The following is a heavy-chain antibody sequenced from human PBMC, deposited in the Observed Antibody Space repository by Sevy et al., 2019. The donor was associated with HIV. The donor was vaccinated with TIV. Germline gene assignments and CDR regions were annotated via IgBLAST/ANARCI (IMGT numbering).Heavy chain of an antibody. CDR1: GYSFSTYW. J-gene: IGHJ6*02. V-gene: IGHV5-51*01. CDR3: ARARGMPHYYYGMDV. CDR2: IFPDGSDI. Sequence: GESLKISCKGSGYSFSTYWIAWVRQMPGKGLEWMGIIFPDGSDIRYSPSYQGQVTISADNSISTAYLQWSSLKASDTATYYCARARGMPHYYYGMDVWGQGTTVTVSS. D-gene: IGHD1-26*01.